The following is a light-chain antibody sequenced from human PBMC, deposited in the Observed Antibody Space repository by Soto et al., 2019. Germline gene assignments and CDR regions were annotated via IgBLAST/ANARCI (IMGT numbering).Light chain of an antibody. CDR2: DVS. CDR3: CSYAGSYTYVV. V-gene: IGLV2-11*01. J-gene: IGLJ2*01. CDR1: SSDVGGYNY. Sequence: QSALTQPRSVSGSPGQSVTISCTGTSSDVGGYNYVSWYQQHPGKAPKLMIYDVSKRPSGVPDRFSGPKSGNTASLNISGLQAEDEADYYCCSYAGSYTYVVFGGGTKLTVL.